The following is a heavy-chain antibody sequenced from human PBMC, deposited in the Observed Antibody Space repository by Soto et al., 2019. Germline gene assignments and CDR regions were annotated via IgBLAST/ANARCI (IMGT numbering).Heavy chain of an antibody. Sequence: QVQLVQSGAEGKKPGASVKVSCKASGYTFTGHYMHWVRQAPGQGPEWMGWINPKNGDTIYSQKFQGRVTMTRDTSIRTAYMELSRLRSDDTAIHFCAGSTILETGSAPFDYWGQGTLVTVSS. CDR1: GYTFTGHY. V-gene: IGHV1-2*02. CDR2: INPKNGDT. D-gene: IGHD2-8*02. J-gene: IGHJ4*02. CDR3: AGSTILETGSAPFDY.